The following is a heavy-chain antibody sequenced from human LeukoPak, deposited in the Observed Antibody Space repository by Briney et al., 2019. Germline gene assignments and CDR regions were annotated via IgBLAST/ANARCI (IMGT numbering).Heavy chain of an antibody. V-gene: IGHV3-48*03. CDR2: INGRGSNI. Sequence: GGSLRLSCAASGFTFSSYEMNWVRQAPGKGLEWVSYINGRGSNIYYADSVKGRFTISRDNAKNSLYLQMNSLRAEDTAVYYCARGKYSSGWFDYWGQGTLVTVSS. J-gene: IGHJ4*02. CDR3: ARGKYSSGWFDY. D-gene: IGHD6-19*01. CDR1: GFTFSSYE.